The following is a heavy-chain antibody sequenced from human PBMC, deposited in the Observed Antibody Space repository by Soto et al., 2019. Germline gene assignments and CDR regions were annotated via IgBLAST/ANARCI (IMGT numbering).Heavy chain of an antibody. CDR2: IYHSGST. J-gene: IGHJ6*02. CDR1: GGSISSSNW. Sequence: SETLSLTCAVSGGSISSSNWWSWVRQPPGKGLEWIGEIYHSGSTNYNPSLKSQVTISVDKSKNQFSLKLSSVTAADTAVYYCARSCSGGSCYSGDYYYYGMDVWGQGTTVTVSS. V-gene: IGHV4-4*02. D-gene: IGHD2-15*01. CDR3: ARSCSGGSCYSGDYYYYGMDV.